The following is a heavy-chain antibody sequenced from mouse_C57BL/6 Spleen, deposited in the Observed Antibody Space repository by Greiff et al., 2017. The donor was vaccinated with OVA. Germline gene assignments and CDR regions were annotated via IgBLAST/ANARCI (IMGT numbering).Heavy chain of an antibody. CDR1: GYAFSSYW. CDR2: IYPGDGDT. Sequence: QVQLQQSGAELVKPGASVKISCKASGYAFSSYWMNWVKQRPGKGLEWIGQIYPGDGDTNYNGKFKGKATLTADKSSSTAYMQLSSLTSEDSAVYFCARGDYDVVRGYFDVWGTGTTVTVSS. J-gene: IGHJ1*03. D-gene: IGHD2-4*01. V-gene: IGHV1-80*01. CDR3: ARGDYDVVRGYFDV.